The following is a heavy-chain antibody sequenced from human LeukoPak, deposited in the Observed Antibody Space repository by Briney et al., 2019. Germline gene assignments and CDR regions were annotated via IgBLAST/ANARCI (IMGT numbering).Heavy chain of an antibody. CDR1: GYTFTSYG. J-gene: IGHJ6*02. Sequence: ASVKVSCKASGYTFTSYGISWVRQAPGRGLEWMGWISAYNGNTNYAQKLQGRVTMTTDTSTSTAYMELRSLRSDDTAVYYCARDGSGSYLYYYGMDVWGQGTTVTVSS. D-gene: IGHD3-10*01. V-gene: IGHV1-18*01. CDR3: ARDGSGSYLYYYGMDV. CDR2: ISAYNGNT.